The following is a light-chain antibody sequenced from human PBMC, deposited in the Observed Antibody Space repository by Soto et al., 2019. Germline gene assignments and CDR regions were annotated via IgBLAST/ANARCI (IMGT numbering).Light chain of an antibody. Sequence: QSVLTQPASVSGSPGQSITISCTGTSSDLDGYHYVSWYQYHPGKAPKLMIYDVGNRPSGLSNRFSGAKSGNTASLTISGLQAEDEAEYYCSSFPISRNTVIFGVGTKLTVL. V-gene: IGLV2-14*01. CDR3: SSFPISRNTVI. CDR2: DVG. CDR1: SSDLDGYHY. J-gene: IGLJ2*01.